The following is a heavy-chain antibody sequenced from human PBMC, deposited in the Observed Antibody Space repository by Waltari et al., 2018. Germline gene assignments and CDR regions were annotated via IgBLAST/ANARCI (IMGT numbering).Heavy chain of an antibody. J-gene: IGHJ4*02. Sequence: EVQLVESGGGLIQPGGSLRLSCAASGFTVSSNYMSWVRQAPGKGLEWVSVIYSGGSTYYADSVKGRFTISRDNSKNTLYLQMKSLRAEDTAVYYCARWLAARIDYFDYWGQGTLVTVSS. CDR1: GFTVSSNY. CDR2: IYSGGST. CDR3: ARWLAARIDYFDY. D-gene: IGHD6-6*01. V-gene: IGHV3-53*01.